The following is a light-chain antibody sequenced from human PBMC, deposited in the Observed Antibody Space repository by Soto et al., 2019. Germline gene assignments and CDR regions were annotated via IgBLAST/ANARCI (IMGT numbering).Light chain of an antibody. CDR1: QGIRND. Sequence: IQMTHSRSSLCASLGHRLTMTFRASQGIRNDLGWYQQKPVKAPKLLIYAASSLQSGVPSRFSGSGSGTDFTLTISSLQPEDFATYYCLQDYNYPRTFGQGTKVDIK. CDR3: LQDYNYPRT. CDR2: AAS. V-gene: IGKV1-6*01. J-gene: IGKJ1*01.